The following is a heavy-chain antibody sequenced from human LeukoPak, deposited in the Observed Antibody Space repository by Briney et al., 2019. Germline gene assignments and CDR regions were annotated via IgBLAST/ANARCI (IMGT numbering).Heavy chain of an antibody. CDR1: GGSISSDY. Sequence: SETLSLTCTVSGGSISSDYWSWIRQPPGKGLEWIGYIYYSGSTNYNPSLKSRVTISVDTSKNQFSLKLSSVTAADTAVYYCARDSSGWYWYFDLWGRGTLVTVSS. V-gene: IGHV4-59*08. D-gene: IGHD6-19*01. CDR3: ARDSSGWYWYFDL. CDR2: IYYSGST. J-gene: IGHJ2*01.